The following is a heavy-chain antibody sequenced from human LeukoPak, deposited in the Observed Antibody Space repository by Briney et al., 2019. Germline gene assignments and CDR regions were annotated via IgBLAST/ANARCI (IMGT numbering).Heavy chain of an antibody. Sequence: SETLSLTCTVSGGSISSSSYYWGWIRQPPGKGLEWIGSIYYSGSTYYNPSLKSRVTISVDTSKNQFSLKLSSVTAADTAVYYCARHFPKAAMVTSFDYCGQGTLVTVSS. CDR1: GGSISSSSYY. CDR2: IYYSGST. V-gene: IGHV4-39*01. CDR3: ARHFPKAAMVTSFDY. J-gene: IGHJ4*02. D-gene: IGHD5-18*01.